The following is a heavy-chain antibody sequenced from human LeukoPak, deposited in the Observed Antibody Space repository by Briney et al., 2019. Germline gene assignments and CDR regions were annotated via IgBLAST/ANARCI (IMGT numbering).Heavy chain of an antibody. J-gene: IGHJ4*02. D-gene: IGHD1-1*01. CDR1: GFTFSSYS. CDR2: ISSSSSYI. V-gene: IGHV3-21*01. CDR3: ARDMDSGSPYEY. Sequence: GGSLRLSCAASGFTFSSYSMNWVRHAPGKGLEWVSSISSSSSYIYYADSVKGRFTISRDNAKNSLYLQMNSLRAEDTAVYYCARDMDSGSPYEYWGQGTLGTVSS.